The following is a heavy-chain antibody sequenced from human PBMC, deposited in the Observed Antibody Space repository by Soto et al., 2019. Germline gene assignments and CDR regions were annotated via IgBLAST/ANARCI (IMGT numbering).Heavy chain of an antibody. CDR1: GLTVSRTQ. CDR2: IYSGGST. V-gene: IGHV3-53*01. Sequence: EVQLVEAGGGLIQPGGSLRLSCAVSGLTVSRTQMSWVRQAPGKGLQWVSVIYSGGSTYYANAVKGRFTISRDISENTVYLELDKFTVDDTAVYYWARVREPEYSSSIFFVYWGRGTLVTVSS. D-gene: IGHD6-6*01. CDR3: ARVREPEYSSSIFFVY. J-gene: IGHJ4*02.